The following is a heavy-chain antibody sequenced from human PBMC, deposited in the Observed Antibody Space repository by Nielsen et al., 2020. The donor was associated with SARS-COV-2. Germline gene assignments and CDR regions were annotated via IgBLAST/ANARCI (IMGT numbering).Heavy chain of an antibody. V-gene: IGHV3-30*02. Sequence: GGSLRLSCAASGFTFDDYGMSWVRQAPGKGLEWVAVIWYDGSNKYYADSVKGRFTISRDNSKNTLYLQMNSLRAEDTAVYYCAKTAYFYYYYGMDVWGQGTTVTVSS. CDR2: IWYDGSNK. J-gene: IGHJ6*02. CDR1: GFTFDDYG. CDR3: AKTAYFYYYYGMDV.